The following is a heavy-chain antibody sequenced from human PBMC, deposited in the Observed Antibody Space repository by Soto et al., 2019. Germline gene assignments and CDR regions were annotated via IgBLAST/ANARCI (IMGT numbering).Heavy chain of an antibody. V-gene: IGHV4-31*03. J-gene: IGHJ4*02. CDR2: IYYSGNT. Sequence: PSETLSLTCTVSGGSLSSGNYYWSWIRQHPGKGLEWIGYIYYSGNTYYNPSLKSRVTISVDTSKNQFSLKLNSVTAADTAVYFCASYGQLVQSFDSWGQGTQVTVSS. CDR1: GGSLSSGNYY. CDR3: ASYGQLVQSFDS. D-gene: IGHD6-6*01.